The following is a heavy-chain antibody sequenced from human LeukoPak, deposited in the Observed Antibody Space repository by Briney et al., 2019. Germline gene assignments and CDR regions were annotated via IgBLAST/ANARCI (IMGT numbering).Heavy chain of an antibody. V-gene: IGHV1-2*02. Sequence: ASVKVSXKASGYTFTGYYIHWVRQAPGQGLEWMGWINPNSGGTNYAQKFQGRVTMTRDTSISIAYMELSRLRSDDTAVYYCARPLRYFDPVDYWGQGTLVTVSS. CDR1: GYTFTGYY. D-gene: IGHD3-9*01. CDR3: ARPLRYFDPVDY. J-gene: IGHJ4*02. CDR2: INPNSGGT.